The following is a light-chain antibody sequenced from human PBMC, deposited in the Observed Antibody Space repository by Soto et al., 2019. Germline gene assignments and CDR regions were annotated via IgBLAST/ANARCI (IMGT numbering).Light chain of an antibody. Sequence: IQMTQSPSSLSVSVGDRVTITCRASQGISNELGWYQQRPGKAPKVLIYGASNLQSGVPSRFSGSASGTDFPLTISSLQPEDFATYYCLQDYTYPWTFGQGTKVEMK. J-gene: IGKJ1*01. CDR2: GAS. CDR3: LQDYTYPWT. CDR1: QGISNE. V-gene: IGKV1-6*01.